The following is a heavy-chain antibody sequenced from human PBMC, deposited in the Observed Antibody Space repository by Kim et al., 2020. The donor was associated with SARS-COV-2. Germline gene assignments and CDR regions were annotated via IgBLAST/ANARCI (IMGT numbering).Heavy chain of an antibody. CDR3: ARQKWGDYSYGYLEVYFDY. D-gene: IGHD5-18*01. CDR2: IYPGDSDT. Sequence: GESLKISCKGSGYSFTSYWIGWVRQMPGKGLEWMGIIYPGDSDTRYSPSFQGQVTISADKSISTAYLQWSSLKASDTAMYYCARQKWGDYSYGYLEVYFDYWGQGTLVTVSS. CDR1: GYSFTSYW. J-gene: IGHJ4*02. V-gene: IGHV5-51*01.